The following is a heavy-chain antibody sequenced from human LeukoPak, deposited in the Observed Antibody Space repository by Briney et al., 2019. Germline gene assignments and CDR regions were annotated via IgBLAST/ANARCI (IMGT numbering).Heavy chain of an antibody. J-gene: IGHJ4*02. V-gene: IGHV3-21*06. Sequence: DSIQGRFTISRDNAENSLYLQMNSLRAEDTAVYYCARGHNSSSSGFLAYWGQGTLVTVSS. D-gene: IGHD6-6*01. CDR3: ARGHNSSSSGFLAY.